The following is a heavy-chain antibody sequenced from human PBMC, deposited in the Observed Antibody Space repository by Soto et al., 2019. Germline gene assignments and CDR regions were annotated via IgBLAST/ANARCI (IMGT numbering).Heavy chain of an antibody. Sequence: SVKVSCKASGYTFTSYGISWVRQAPGQGLEWMGWISAYNGNTNYAQKLQGRVTMTTDTSTSTAYMELRSLRSDDTAVYYCARDDEWLTPYYFDYWGQGTLVTVSS. CDR1: GYTFTSYG. CDR2: ISAYNGNT. V-gene: IGHV1-18*01. CDR3: ARDDEWLTPYYFDY. J-gene: IGHJ4*02. D-gene: IGHD6-19*01.